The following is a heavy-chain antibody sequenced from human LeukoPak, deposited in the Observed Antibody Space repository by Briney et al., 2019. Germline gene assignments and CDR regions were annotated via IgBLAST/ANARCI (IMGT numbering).Heavy chain of an antibody. CDR3: ARDPLVGATTPLYYFDY. D-gene: IGHD1-26*01. J-gene: IGHJ4*02. CDR2: INAGNGNT. V-gene: IGHV1-3*03. Sequence: ASVKVSCKASGYTFTSYAMHWVRQAPGQRLEWMGWINAGNGNTKYSQEFQGRVTITRDTSASTAYMELSSLRSEDTAVYYCARDPLVGATTPLYYFDYWGQGTLVTVSS. CDR1: GYTFTSYA.